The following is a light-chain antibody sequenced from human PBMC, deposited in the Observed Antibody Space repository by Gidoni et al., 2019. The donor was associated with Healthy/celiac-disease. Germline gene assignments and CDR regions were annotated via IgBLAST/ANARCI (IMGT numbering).Light chain of an antibody. V-gene: IGKV3-11*01. J-gene: IGKJ5*01. CDR2: DAS. Sequence: EIVLTQSPATLSLSPGERATLSCRASQSVSSYLAWYQQKPGQAPRLLIYDASNRATGIPARFSGSGSGTDFTLTISSLEPEDFAVYYCQQRSNWPPGAITFXQXTRLEIK. CDR3: QQRSNWPPGAIT. CDR1: QSVSSY.